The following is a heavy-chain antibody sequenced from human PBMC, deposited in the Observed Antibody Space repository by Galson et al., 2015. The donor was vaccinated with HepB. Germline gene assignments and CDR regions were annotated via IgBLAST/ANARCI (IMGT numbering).Heavy chain of an antibody. CDR3: ATMVGYSGYDFTWM. J-gene: IGHJ4*02. V-gene: IGHV1-69*11. CDR1: GDTFSSQA. Sequence: SVKVSCKASGDTFSSQAINWVRQAPGQGLEWMGRIIPILGTANYAHKFQGRVPITAHQSTRTAYMELSSLRSEDTAVYYCATMVGYSGYDFTWMWGQGTLVTVAS. CDR2: IIPILGTA. D-gene: IGHD5-12*01.